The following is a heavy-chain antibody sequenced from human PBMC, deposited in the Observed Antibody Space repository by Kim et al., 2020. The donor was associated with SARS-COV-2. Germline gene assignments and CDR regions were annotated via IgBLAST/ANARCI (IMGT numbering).Heavy chain of an antibody. CDR3: ARVTEGLDY. CDR2: IYYSGST. CDR1: GGSISSYY. J-gene: IGHJ4*02. Sequence: SETLSLTCTVSGGSISSYYWSWIRQPPGKGLEWIGYIYYSGSTNYSPSLKSRVTISVDTSKNQFSLKLSSVTAADTAVYYCARVTEGLDYWGQGTLVTVSS. V-gene: IGHV4-59*01.